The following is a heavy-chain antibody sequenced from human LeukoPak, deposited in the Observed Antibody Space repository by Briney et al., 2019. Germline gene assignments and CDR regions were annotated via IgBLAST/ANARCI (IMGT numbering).Heavy chain of an antibody. Sequence: GGSLRLSCAASGFSFRSYGMHWVRQAPGKGLEWVALISYEGSDKYYADSVKGRFTISRDNSKNTLYLQMNSLRAEDTAVYYCARDRGDSGYAGIDYWGQGTLVTVSS. CDR3: ARDRGDSGYAGIDY. J-gene: IGHJ4*02. CDR1: GFSFRSYG. V-gene: IGHV3-30*03. CDR2: ISYEGSDK. D-gene: IGHD5-12*01.